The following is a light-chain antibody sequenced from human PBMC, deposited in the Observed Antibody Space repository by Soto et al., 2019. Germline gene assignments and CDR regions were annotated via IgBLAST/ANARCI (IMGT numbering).Light chain of an antibody. CDR1: QSVSSN. Sequence: EIVMTQSPATLSVSPGERATLSCRASQSVSSNLAWYQQKPGQAPRLLIYGASTRATGIPAKFSGGGSGTDLTLTISSLEPEDFAVYYCQQRSNWPTWTFGQGTKVDIK. J-gene: IGKJ1*01. CDR3: QQRSNWPTWT. V-gene: IGKV3-15*01. CDR2: GAS.